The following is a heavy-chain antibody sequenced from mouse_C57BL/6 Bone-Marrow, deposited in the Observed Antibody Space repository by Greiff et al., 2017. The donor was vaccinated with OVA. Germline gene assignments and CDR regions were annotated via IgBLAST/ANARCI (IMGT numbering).Heavy chain of an antibody. CDR3: TRSDDYDPFDY. CDR1: GYSFTDYN. Sequence: VQLKQSGPELVKPGATVKISCKASGYSFTDYNMNWVKQSNGQSLEWIGVINPNYGTTSYNQKFKGKATLTVDQSSSTAYMQLNSLTSEDSAVYYCTRSDDYDPFDYWGQGTTLTVSS. J-gene: IGHJ2*01. V-gene: IGHV1-39*01. CDR2: INPNYGTT. D-gene: IGHD2-4*01.